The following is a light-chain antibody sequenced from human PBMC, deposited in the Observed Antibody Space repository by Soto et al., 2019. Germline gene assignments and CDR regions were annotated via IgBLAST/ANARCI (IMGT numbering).Light chain of an antibody. V-gene: IGKV1-6*01. CDR2: AAS. J-gene: IGKJ1*01. Sequence: AIQMTQSPSSLSASVGDRVTITCRASQGIRNDLGWYQQKPGKAPELLIYAASSLQSGVPSRFSGSGSGTDFTFTISSLQPEDIATYYCQQYDNLPTFGQGTKVDNK. CDR1: QGIRND. CDR3: QQYDNLPT.